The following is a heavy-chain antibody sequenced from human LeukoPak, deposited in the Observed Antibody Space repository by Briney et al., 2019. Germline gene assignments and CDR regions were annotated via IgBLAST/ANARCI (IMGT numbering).Heavy chain of an antibody. J-gene: IGHJ4*02. V-gene: IGHV1-2*02. CDR2: INPNSGGT. CDR3: ARPSNRFGELPY. CDR1: GYTFTGNY. Sequence: ASVNLSCKASGYTFTGNYKHWVRHPPGPGMGRMGWINPNSGGTNYAQKFQGRVTMTSDTSISTAYMELGRLRSDGTAVYYCARPSNRFGELPYWGQGTLVTVSS. D-gene: IGHD3-10*01.